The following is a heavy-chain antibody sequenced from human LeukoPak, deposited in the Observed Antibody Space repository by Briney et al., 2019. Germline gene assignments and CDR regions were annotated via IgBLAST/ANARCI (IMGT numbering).Heavy chain of an antibody. D-gene: IGHD3-22*01. CDR2: IWYDGSNK. Sequence: GGSLRLSCAASGFTFNSYGMHWVRQAPGKGLEWVAVIWYDGSNKYYADSVKGRFTISRDTSKNTLYLQMNSLRAEDTAVYYCARDSEYYYDSSGYSYFDYWGQGTLVTVSS. CDR3: ARDSEYYYDSSGYSYFDY. CDR1: GFTFNSYG. V-gene: IGHV3-33*08. J-gene: IGHJ4*02.